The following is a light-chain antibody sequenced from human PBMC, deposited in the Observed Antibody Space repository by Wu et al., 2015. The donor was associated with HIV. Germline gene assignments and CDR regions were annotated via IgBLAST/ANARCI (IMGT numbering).Light chain of an antibody. Sequence: EIVLTQSPGTLSLSPGERAALSCRASQIVRSSYLAWYQQKPGQAPRLLIYGASSRATGIPDRFSGSGSRTDFTLTISRLESEDFAVYFCQQYGSSPWTFGQGTKVEVK. J-gene: IGKJ1*01. V-gene: IGKV3-20*01. CDR3: QQYGSSPWT. CDR1: QIVRSSY. CDR2: GAS.